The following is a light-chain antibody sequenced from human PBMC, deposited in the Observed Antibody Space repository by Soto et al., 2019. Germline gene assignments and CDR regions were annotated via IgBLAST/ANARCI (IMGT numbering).Light chain of an antibody. CDR2: KAS. Sequence: DIQMTQSPSTLSASIGDRVTVPCRSSQSIGTWLAWHQQRPGKAPKHLIYKASNLETGVPSRFSGSGCGTEFTLTISSLQPDDFATYYCQQYSSYSAYTFGQGTKVDIK. J-gene: IGKJ2*01. V-gene: IGKV1-5*03. CDR1: QSIGTW. CDR3: QQYSSYSAYT.